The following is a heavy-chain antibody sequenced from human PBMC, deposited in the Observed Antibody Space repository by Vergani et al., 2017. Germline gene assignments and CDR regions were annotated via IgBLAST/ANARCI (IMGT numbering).Heavy chain of an antibody. J-gene: IGHJ4*02. CDR1: GFSFPGYA. CDR2: VSGSSATP. Sequence: EVQLLESGGGLVQPGGSLRLSCEASGFSFPGYAMSWVRQAPGKGLEWVSSVSGSSATPYYADSVKGRFIISRDNSKNTLHLQMNSLRADDTAVYYCTKGSRGYTVYFFDYLGQGTLATVSS. CDR3: TKGSRGYTVYFFDY. V-gene: IGHV3-23*01. D-gene: IGHD5/OR15-5a*01.